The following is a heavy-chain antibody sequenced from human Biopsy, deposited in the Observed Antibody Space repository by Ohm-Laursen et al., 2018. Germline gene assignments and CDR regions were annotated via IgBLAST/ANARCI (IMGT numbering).Heavy chain of an antibody. CDR1: GATFSKYG. CDR3: ATDTLMAQNWVPGENWFDP. CDR2: IIPMLGTV. V-gene: IGHV1-69*06. J-gene: IGHJ5*02. D-gene: IGHD7-27*01. Sequence: SSVKVSCKSSGATFSKYGISWVRQAPGQGLEWMGGIIPMLGTVQYARRLWGRVTITADKATSTAYMELSSLGSDDTAVYYCATDTLMAQNWVPGENWFDPWGQGTLVTVSS.